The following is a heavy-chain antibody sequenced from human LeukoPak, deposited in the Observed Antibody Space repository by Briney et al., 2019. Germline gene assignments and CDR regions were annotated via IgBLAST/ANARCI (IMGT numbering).Heavy chain of an antibody. CDR2: IYFSGST. CDR1: GGSITTSNYY. CDR3: ARQVSTSCYSN. J-gene: IGHJ4*02. V-gene: IGHV4-39*01. Sequence: PSETLSLTCTVSGGSITTSNYYWAWIRQSPGKGLEWIGSIYFSGSTYYNPSLKSRVSMSVDTSKNQFSLKVTSVTAADTAVYYCARQVSTSCYSNWGQGTLVTVSS. D-gene: IGHD2-2*01.